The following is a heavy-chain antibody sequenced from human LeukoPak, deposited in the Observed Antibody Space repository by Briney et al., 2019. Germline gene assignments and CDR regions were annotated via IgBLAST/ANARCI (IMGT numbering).Heavy chain of an antibody. CDR3: ARPHSDCGGIDY. Sequence: GGSLRLSCAAFGFTVSSNYMSWVRQAPGKGLEWVSVISFTGGNKYYADSVKGRFTISRDNSKSTIFLQMNSLKTEDTAVYYCARPHSDCGGIDYWGQGTLVTVSS. CDR2: ISFTGGNK. J-gene: IGHJ4*02. V-gene: IGHV3-30*03. CDR1: GFTVSSNY. D-gene: IGHD2-21*02.